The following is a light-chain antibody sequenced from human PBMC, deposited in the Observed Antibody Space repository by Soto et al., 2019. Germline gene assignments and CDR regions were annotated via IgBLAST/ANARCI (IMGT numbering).Light chain of an antibody. V-gene: IGKV3-11*01. J-gene: IGKJ4*01. CDR1: QSVGSQ. Sequence: EIVLTQSPGPLSLSPGERATLSCRASQSVGSQLAWYQQKPGQAPRLLIYEASNRATGIPARFSGSGSGTDFTLTISSLEPEDFALYYCQQRSDWPLTFGGGTQVEIK. CDR2: EAS. CDR3: QQRSDWPLT.